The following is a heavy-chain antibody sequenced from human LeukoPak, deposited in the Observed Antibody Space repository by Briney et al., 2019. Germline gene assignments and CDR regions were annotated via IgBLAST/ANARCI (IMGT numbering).Heavy chain of an antibody. V-gene: IGHV4-59*01. CDR1: AGSINNYY. Sequence: SETLSLTCTVSAGSINNYYWSWIRQPPGKGREWIGYIYYSGSTNYNPSLKGRVTISVDTSKKQVSLNLSSVTAADTAVYYCARVAARYVGMDVWGQGTTVTVSS. CDR2: IYYSGST. J-gene: IGHJ6*02. D-gene: IGHD6-6*01. CDR3: ARVAARYVGMDV.